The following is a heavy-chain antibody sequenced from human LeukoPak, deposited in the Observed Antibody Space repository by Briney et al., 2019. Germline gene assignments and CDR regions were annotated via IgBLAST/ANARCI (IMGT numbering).Heavy chain of an antibody. D-gene: IGHD2-21*01. CDR1: GDSVSSYNAA. J-gene: IGHJ4*02. Sequence: SQTLSLTCAISGDSVSSYNAAWNWITPSPSRGLEWLGRTYYRTKWYNDYAVALLGRITVNADTPKNQCSLLLNSVTPEDTAVYYCARYSGLCVPVFWGQRALVTVSS. V-gene: IGHV6-1*01. CDR2: TYYRTKWYN. CDR3: ARYSGLCVPVF.